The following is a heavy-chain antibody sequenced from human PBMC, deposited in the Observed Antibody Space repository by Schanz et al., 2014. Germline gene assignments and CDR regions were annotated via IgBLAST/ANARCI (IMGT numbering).Heavy chain of an antibody. V-gene: IGHV3-23*01. CDR3: ARPRFDYGEVDY. J-gene: IGHJ4*02. CDR1: GFTVSSNH. Sequence: DVQLLESGGGLVQPGGSLRLSCAVSGFTVSSNHMSWVRQAPGKGLEWVSAISGSGGSTYYADSVKGRFTISRDRFQNTLYLRMSSLRAEDTAVYYCARPRFDYGEVDYWGQGTLVTVSS. CDR2: ISGSGGST. D-gene: IGHD4-17*01.